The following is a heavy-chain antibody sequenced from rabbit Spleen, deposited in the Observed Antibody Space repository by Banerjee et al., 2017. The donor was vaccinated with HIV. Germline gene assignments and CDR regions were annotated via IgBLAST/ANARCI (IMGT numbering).Heavy chain of an antibody. CDR1: GFSFSNKAV. Sequence: QEQLVESGGGLVKPEGSLKLSCTASGFSFSNKAVMCWVRQAPGKGLEWIACINAVTGKAVYASWAKGRFTFSKTSSTTVTLQVTSLTAADTATYFCARGSATMTMMITGYYFNLWGPGTLVTVS. D-gene: IGHD2-1*01. CDR3: ARGSATMTMMITGYYFNL. V-gene: IGHV1S45*01. J-gene: IGHJ4*01. CDR2: INAVTGKA.